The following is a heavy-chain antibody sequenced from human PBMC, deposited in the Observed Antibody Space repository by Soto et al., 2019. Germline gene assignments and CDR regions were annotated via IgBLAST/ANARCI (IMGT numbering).Heavy chain of an antibody. J-gene: IGHJ6*02. Sequence: VASVKVSCKASGGAFNTFTINWVRQAPGQGLEWMAKIIPILNITHYAQNFQGRVTISADKSTSTAYMELSSLRSEDTAVYYCARVRGITGTYYYGMDVWGQGTTVTVSS. CDR3: ARVRGITGTYYYGMDV. CDR2: IIPILNIT. V-gene: IGHV1-69*02. D-gene: IGHD1-20*01. CDR1: GGAFNTFT.